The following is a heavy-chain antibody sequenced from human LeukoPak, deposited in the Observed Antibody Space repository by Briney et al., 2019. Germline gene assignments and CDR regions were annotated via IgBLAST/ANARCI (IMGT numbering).Heavy chain of an antibody. V-gene: IGHV3-30*18. Sequence: GRSLRLSCAASGFTFSSYGMHWVRQAPGKGLEWVAVVSYDGSNKYYADSVKGRFSISRDNSKNTLYLQMNSLRAEDTAVYYCAKETDHDYGDSKLTAELGYWGQGTLVTVSS. CDR1: GFTFSSYG. D-gene: IGHD4-17*01. CDR2: VSYDGSNK. J-gene: IGHJ4*02. CDR3: AKETDHDYGDSKLTAELGY.